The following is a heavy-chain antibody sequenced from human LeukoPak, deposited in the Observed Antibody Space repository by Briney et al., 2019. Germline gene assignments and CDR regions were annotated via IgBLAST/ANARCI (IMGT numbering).Heavy chain of an antibody. CDR2: FSYSGNT. CDR1: GASISSYY. J-gene: IGHJ4*02. CDR3: ARGPLDSGYTYFDY. V-gene: IGHV4-59*01. Sequence: SETLSLTCTVSGASISSYYWSWIRQPPGKGLEWIGYFSYSGNTNYNPSLKSRVTASVDTSKNQFSLKLTSVTAADTAVYHCARGPLDSGYTYFDYWGQGTLVTVSS. D-gene: IGHD5-12*01.